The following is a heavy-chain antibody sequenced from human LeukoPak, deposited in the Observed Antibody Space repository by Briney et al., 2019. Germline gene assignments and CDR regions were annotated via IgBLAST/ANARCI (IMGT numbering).Heavy chain of an antibody. Sequence: GGSLRLSCAASGFAFSSYAMTWVRQAPGKGLEWVSAISGSGGDTYYADSVKGRFTISRDNSKNTLYLQMNSLRVGDTAVYYCAKRAVAGTGRAFDYWGQGTLVTVSS. J-gene: IGHJ4*02. CDR3: AKRAVAGTGRAFDY. D-gene: IGHD6-19*01. V-gene: IGHV3-23*01. CDR1: GFAFSSYA. CDR2: ISGSGGDT.